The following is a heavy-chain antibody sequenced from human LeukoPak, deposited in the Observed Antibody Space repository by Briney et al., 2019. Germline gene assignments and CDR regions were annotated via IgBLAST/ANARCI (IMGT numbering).Heavy chain of an antibody. V-gene: IGHV4-34*01. CDR2: INNSGST. D-gene: IGHD6-19*01. CDR3: ARGVSSGWYGY. J-gene: IGHJ4*02. CDR1: GGSFSGYY. Sequence: SETLSLTCAVYGGSFSGYYWSWIRQPPGKGLEWIGEINNSGSTNYNPSLKSRVTISVDTSKNQFSLKLSSVTAADTAVYYCARGVSSGWYGYWGQGTLVTVSS.